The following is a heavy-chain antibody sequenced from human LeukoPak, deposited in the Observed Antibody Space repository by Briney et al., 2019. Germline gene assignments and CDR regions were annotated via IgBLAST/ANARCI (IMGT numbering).Heavy chain of an antibody. CDR1: GFTFSSYS. Sequence: GGSLRLSCAASGFTFSSYSMNWVRQAPGKGLEWVSSISSSSSYIYYADSVKGRFTISRDNAKNSLYLQMNSLRAEDTAVYYCARDRITIFGVVSTSYFDYWGQGTLVTVSS. D-gene: IGHD3-3*01. CDR3: ARDRITIFGVVSTSYFDY. V-gene: IGHV3-21*01. CDR2: ISSSSSYI. J-gene: IGHJ4*02.